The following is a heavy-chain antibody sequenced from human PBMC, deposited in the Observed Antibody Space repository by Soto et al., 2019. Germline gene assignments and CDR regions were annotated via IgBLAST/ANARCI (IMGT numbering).Heavy chain of an antibody. CDR1: GFTFSSYA. D-gene: IGHD3-22*01. V-gene: IGHV3-30-3*01. CDR2: ISYDGSNK. CDR3: ARGRITMIVVVTLGY. Sequence: GSLRLSCAASGFTFSSYAMHGVRQAPGKGLEWVAVISYDGSNKYYADSVKGRFTISRDNSKNTLYLQMNSLRAEDTAVYYCARGRITMIVVVTLGYWGQGTLVTVSS. J-gene: IGHJ4*02.